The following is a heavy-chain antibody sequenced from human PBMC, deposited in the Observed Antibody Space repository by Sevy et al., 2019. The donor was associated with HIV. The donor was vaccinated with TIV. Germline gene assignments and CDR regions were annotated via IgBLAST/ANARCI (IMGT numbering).Heavy chain of an antibody. CDR1: GFIFSNYW. CDR2: IKQDGSEK. CDR3: AWGAWYAI. J-gene: IGHJ6*02. V-gene: IGHV3-7*04. Sequence: GGSLRLSCAASGFIFSNYWMSWVRQAPGKGLEWVANIKQDGSEKYYVDSVRGRFTLSRDNAKNSLYLQMNSLGVEDTAVYYCAWGAWYAIWGQGTTVTVSS. D-gene: IGHD6-19*01.